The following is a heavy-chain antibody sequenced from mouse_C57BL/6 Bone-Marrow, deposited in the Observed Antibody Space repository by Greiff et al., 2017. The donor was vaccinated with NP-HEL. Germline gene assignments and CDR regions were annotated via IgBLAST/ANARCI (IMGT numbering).Heavy chain of an antibody. CDR3: CLLPAY. CDR2: IHPNSGST. J-gene: IGHJ3*01. CDR1: GYTFTSYW. V-gene: IGHV1-64*01. Sequence: QVHVKQSGAELVKPGASVKLSCKASGYTFTSYWMHWVKQRPGQGLEWIGMIHPNSGSTNYNEKFKSKATLTVDKSSSTAYMQLSSLTSEDSAVYYCCLLPAYWGQGTLVTVSA.